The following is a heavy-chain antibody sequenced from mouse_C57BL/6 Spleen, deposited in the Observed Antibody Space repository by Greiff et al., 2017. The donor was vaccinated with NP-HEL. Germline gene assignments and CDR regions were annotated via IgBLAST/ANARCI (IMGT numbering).Heavy chain of an antibody. CDR1: GFSLSTSGMG. CDR2: IYWDDDK. Sequence: QVTLKESGPGILQSSQTLSLTCSFSGFSLSTSGMGVSWIRQPSGKGLEWLAHIYWDDDKRYNPSLKSRLTISKDTSRNQVFLKITSVDTADTATYYCARERFITTVVDYWYFDVWGTGTTVTVSS. D-gene: IGHD1-1*01. V-gene: IGHV8-12*01. J-gene: IGHJ1*03. CDR3: ARERFITTVVDYWYFDV.